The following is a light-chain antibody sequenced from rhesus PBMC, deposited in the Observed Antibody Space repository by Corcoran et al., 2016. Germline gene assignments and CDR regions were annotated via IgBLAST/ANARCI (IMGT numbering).Light chain of an antibody. CDR3: LQYSSSPFT. CDR1: QSISSW. CDR2: KAS. V-gene: IGKV1-22*01. J-gene: IGKJ3*01. Sequence: DIQMTQSPSSLSASVGDTVTITCRASQSISSWVDWYQQKPGKAPKLLIYKASSLQSGVPSRFSGSGAGTDFTLTISSLQPEDFATYYCLQYSSSPFTFGPGTKLDIK.